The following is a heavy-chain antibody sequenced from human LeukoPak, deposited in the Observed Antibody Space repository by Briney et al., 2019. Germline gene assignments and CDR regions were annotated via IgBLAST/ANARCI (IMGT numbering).Heavy chain of an antibody. CDR2: ISGYNGHT. Sequence: ASVKVSCKSSGYTFTSYGISWVRQAPGQGLEWMGWISGYNGHTNYAQNLQGGVTMTTDTSTSTAYMELRSLRSDDTAVYYCARVPCTSASCVNWFDPWGQGTLVTVSS. V-gene: IGHV1-18*01. J-gene: IGHJ5*02. D-gene: IGHD2-2*01. CDR3: ARVPCTSASCVNWFDP. CDR1: GYTFTSYG.